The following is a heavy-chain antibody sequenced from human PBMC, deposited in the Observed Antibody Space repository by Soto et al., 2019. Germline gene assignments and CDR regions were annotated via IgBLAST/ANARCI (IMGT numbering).Heavy chain of an antibody. CDR2: IKSKTDGGSA. Sequence: GGSLRLSSAASGFTFSDAWINWVRQAPGKGLEWVGRIKSKTDGGSADYAAPVKGRFAISRDDSKNMVYLQMNSLKTEDTAVYYCTTDSRTTLPEVRFDYWGHGTLVTVSS. CDR1: GFTFSDAW. V-gene: IGHV3-15*07. D-gene: IGHD1-26*01. J-gene: IGHJ4*01. CDR3: TTDSRTTLPEVRFDY.